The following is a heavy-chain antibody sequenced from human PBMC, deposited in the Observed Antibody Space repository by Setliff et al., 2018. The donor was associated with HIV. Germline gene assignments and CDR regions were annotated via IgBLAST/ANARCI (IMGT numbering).Heavy chain of an antibody. CDR3: ARATSPRPMICGGWFDP. CDR1: GGSISDFPYY. D-gene: IGHD3-22*01. Sequence: PSETLSLTCSVSGGSISDFPYYWAWIRQPPGKGLEWIGSVFRSGYTRDNPSLKSRSSISVDTSKNQFSLKLRSVTVADTATYYCARATSPRPMICGGWFDPWGQGTPVTVSS. V-gene: IGHV4-39*01. CDR2: VFRSGYT. J-gene: IGHJ5*02.